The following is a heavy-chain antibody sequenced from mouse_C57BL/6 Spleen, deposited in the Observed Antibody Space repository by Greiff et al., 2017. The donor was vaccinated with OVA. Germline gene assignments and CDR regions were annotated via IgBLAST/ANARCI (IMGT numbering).Heavy chain of an antibody. J-gene: IGHJ3*01. CDR2: IRLKSDNYAT. CDR1: GFTFSNYW. V-gene: IGHV6-3*01. Sequence: EVKLMESGGGLVQPGGSMKLSCVASGFTFSNYWMNWVRQSPEKGLEWVAQIRLKSDNYATHYAVSVKGRFTISRDDSKSSVYLQMNNLRAEDTGIYCCTERHDGYFGFAYWGQGTLVTVSA. D-gene: IGHD2-3*01. CDR3: TERHDGYFGFAY.